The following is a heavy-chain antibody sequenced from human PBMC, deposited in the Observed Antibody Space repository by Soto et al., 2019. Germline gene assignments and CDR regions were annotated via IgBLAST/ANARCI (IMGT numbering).Heavy chain of an antibody. CDR1: GGTFSSYT. J-gene: IGHJ4*02. V-gene: IGHV1-69*08. CDR2: IIPILALA. CDR3: AREGLRGGFAY. D-gene: IGHD2-15*01. Sequence: QVQLVQSGAEVKKPGCSVKVSCKASGGTFSSYTISWVRQAPGQGLEWMGRIIPILALANYAQKFQGSVTITPDKSTSTAYMELSSLRSEDTAVYYCAREGLRGGFAYWCQGTLVTVSS.